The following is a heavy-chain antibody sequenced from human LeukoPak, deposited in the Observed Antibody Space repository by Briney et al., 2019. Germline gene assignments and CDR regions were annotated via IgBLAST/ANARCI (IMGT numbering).Heavy chain of an antibody. CDR2: INHSGST. V-gene: IGHV4-34*01. D-gene: IGHD5-18*01. CDR3: ARRGYSLVY. Sequence: PSETLSLTCAVYGGSFSGCYWSWIRQPPGKGLEWIGEINHSGSTNYNPSLKSRVTISVDTSKNQFSLKLSSVTAADTAVYYCARRGYSLVYWGQGTLVTVSS. J-gene: IGHJ4*02. CDR1: GGSFSGCY.